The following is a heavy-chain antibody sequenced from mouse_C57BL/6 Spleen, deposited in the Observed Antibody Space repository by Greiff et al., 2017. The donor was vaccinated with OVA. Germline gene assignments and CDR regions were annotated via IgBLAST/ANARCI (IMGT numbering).Heavy chain of an antibody. J-gene: IGHJ2*01. V-gene: IGHV1-53*01. D-gene: IGHD1-1*01. CDR2: INPSNGGT. CDR1: GYTFTSYW. CDR3: ARESYGSSYNYLDY. Sequence: QVHVKQPGTELVKPGASVKLSCKASGYTFTSYWMHWVKQRPGQGLEWIGNINPSNGGTNYNEKFKSKATLTVDKSSSTAYMQLSSLTSEDAAVYYCARESYGSSYNYLDYWGQGTTLTVSS.